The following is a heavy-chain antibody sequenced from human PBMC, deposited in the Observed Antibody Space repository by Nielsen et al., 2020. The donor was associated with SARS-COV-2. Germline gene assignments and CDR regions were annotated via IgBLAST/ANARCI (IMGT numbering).Heavy chain of an antibody. Sequence: GGSLRLSCAASGFTFSSYWMRWVRQAPGKGLEWVANIKQDGSEKYYVDSVKGRFTISRDNAKNSLYLQMNSLRAEDTAVYYCARFTVGGYLDYWGQGTLVTVSS. CDR1: GFTFSSYW. CDR3: ARFTVGGYLDY. V-gene: IGHV3-7*01. D-gene: IGHD3-10*01. CDR2: IKQDGSEK. J-gene: IGHJ4*02.